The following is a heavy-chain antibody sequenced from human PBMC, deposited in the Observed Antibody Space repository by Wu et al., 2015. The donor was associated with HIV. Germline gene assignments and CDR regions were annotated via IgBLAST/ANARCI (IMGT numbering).Heavy chain of an antibody. CDR2: INHSGST. J-gene: IGHJ4*02. Sequence: QVQLQQWGAGLLKPSETLSLTCAVYGGSFSGYYWSWIRQPPGKGLEWIGEINHSGSTNYNPSLKSRVTISVDTSKNQFSLKLSSVTAADTAVYYCAIPNMVRGVITIATAFDYWGQGTLVTVSS. CDR1: GGSFSGYY. V-gene: IGHV4-34*01. D-gene: IGHD3-10*01. CDR3: AIPNMVRGVITIATAFDY.